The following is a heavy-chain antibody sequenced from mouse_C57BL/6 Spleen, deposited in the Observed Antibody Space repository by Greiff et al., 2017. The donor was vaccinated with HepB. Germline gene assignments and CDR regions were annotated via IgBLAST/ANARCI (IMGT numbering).Heavy chain of an antibody. CDR3: ARSGYYGSSYGFAY. J-gene: IGHJ3*01. Sequence: QLQQSGAELVKPGASVKISCKASGYAFSSYWMNWVKQRPGKGLEWIGQIYPGDGDTNYNGKFKGKATLTADKSSSTAYMQLSSLTSEDSAVYFCARSGYYGSSYGFAYWGQGTLVTVSA. CDR1: GYAFSSYW. V-gene: IGHV1-80*01. D-gene: IGHD1-1*01. CDR2: IYPGDGDT.